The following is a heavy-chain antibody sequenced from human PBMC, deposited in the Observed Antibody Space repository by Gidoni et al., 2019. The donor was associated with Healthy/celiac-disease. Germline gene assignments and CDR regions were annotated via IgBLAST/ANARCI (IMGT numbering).Heavy chain of an antibody. CDR3: ARGITRDYRYYYYYGMDV. J-gene: IGHJ6*02. Sequence: QVQLVQSGAEVKKPGASVKVSCKASGYTFTSYDIHWVRQATGQGREWMGWMNPNSGNTGYAQKFQGRVTMTRNTSISTAYMELSSLRSEDTAVYYCARGITRDYRYYYYYGMDVWGQGTTVTVSS. CDR1: GYTFTSYD. CDR2: MNPNSGNT. V-gene: IGHV1-8*01. D-gene: IGHD4-17*01.